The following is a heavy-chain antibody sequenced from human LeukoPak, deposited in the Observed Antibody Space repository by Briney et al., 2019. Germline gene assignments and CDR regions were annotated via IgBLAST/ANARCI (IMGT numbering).Heavy chain of an antibody. CDR1: GGPISGYF. CDR3: ARHDPVGYYQHGMDV. D-gene: IGHD2-15*01. Sequence: SETLSLTCTVSGGPISGYFWSCIRQPSGQGLEFIGYIYYTGDTLYTPYLKSRVTMSVDTSKNQFYLKLSSVTAADTAVYYCARHDPVGYYQHGMDVWGQGTTVTVSS. V-gene: IGHV4-59*08. J-gene: IGHJ6*02. CDR2: IYYTGDT.